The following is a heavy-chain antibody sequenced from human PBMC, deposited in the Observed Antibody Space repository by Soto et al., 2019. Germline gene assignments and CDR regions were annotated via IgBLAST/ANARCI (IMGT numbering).Heavy chain of an antibody. Sequence: ASVKVSCKASGYTFTGYYMHWVRQAPGQGLEWMGWINPNSGGTNYAQKFQDRVTMTRDTSISTAYMELSRLRSDDTAVYYCARPREADYGDYRADYCGQGALVTDCS. CDR3: ARPREADYGDYRADY. CDR1: GYTFTGYY. J-gene: IGHJ4*02. CDR2: INPNSGGT. V-gene: IGHV1-2*02. D-gene: IGHD4-17*01.